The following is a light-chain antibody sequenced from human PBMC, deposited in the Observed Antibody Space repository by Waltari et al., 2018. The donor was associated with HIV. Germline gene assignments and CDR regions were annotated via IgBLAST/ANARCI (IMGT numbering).Light chain of an antibody. V-gene: IGLV4-69*01. CDR2: LNSDGSH. CDR3: QTWGAGIQV. CDR1: NGHSDYS. Sequence: QLLLPPSPSASASLGASVRHTSTLSNGHSDYSITWHQQPPEKGPRFLMRLNSDGSHNKGDGISDRFSGSSSGAERYLTISSLQAEDEGDYHCQTWGAGIQVFGGGTKLTVL. J-gene: IGLJ2*01.